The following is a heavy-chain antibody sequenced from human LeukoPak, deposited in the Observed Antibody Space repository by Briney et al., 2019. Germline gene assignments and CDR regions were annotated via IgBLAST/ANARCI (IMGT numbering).Heavy chain of an antibody. CDR3: ARGVYCSGGSCYALLDY. CDR1: GGSISSSNW. J-gene: IGHJ4*02. D-gene: IGHD2-15*01. CDR2: IYHSGST. V-gene: IGHV4-4*02. Sequence: SETLSLTCAVSGGSISSSNWWSWVRQPPGKGLEWIGEIYHSGSTNYNPSLKSRVTISVDQSKNQFSLKLSSVTAADTAVYYCARGVYCSGGSCYALLDYWGQGTLVTVSS.